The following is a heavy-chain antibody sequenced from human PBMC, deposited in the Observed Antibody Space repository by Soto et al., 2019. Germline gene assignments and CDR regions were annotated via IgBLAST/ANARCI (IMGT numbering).Heavy chain of an antibody. J-gene: IGHJ2*01. CDR1: GFTFSSYW. CDR2: IKQDGSEK. D-gene: IGHD6-13*01. Sequence: EVQLVESGGGLVQPGGSLSLSCAASGFTFSSYWMSWFRQAPGKGLEWGANIKQDGSEKYYVDSVKGRFTISRDNAKNSLYLQMNSLRAEDTAVYYCARDQIAAAATGDWYFDLWGRGTLVTVSS. V-gene: IGHV3-7*01. CDR3: ARDQIAAAATGDWYFDL.